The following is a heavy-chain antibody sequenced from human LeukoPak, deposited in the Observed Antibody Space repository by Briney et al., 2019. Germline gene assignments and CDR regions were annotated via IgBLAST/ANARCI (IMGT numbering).Heavy chain of an antibody. CDR3: AKDASRITMTLGAFDI. CDR1: GFNFSSYA. CDR2: ISCCGGST. D-gene: IGHD3-22*01. J-gene: IGHJ3*02. Sequence: GGSLRLSCAASGFNFSSYAMLWVRQAPGKGLEWVSAISCCGGSTYYADSVKGRFTISRDNSKNTLYLQMSSLRAEDTAVYYCAKDASRITMTLGAFDIWGQGTMDTVSS. V-gene: IGHV3-23*01.